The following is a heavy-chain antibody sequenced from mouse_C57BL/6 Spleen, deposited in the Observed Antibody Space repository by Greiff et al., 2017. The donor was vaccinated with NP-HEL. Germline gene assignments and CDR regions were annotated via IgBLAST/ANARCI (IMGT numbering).Heavy chain of an antibody. J-gene: IGHJ1*03. V-gene: IGHV1-50*01. D-gene: IGHD1-1*01. Sequence: QVQLQQPGAELVKPGASVKLSCKASGYTFTSYWMQWVKQRPGQGLEWIGEIDPSDSYTNYNQKFKGKATLTVDTSFSTAYMQLSSLTSEDSAVYYCARSGNYYGSSRYFDVWGTGTTVTVSS. CDR2: IDPSDSYT. CDR3: ARSGNYYGSSRYFDV. CDR1: GYTFTSYW.